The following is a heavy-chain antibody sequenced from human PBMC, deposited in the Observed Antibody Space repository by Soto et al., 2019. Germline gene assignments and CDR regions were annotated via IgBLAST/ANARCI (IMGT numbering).Heavy chain of an antibody. V-gene: IGHV1-69*01. D-gene: IGHD3-10*01. CDR2: IIPMYGPA. CDR1: GGTFSSYA. Sequence: QVPLVQSGAEVKKPGSSVTVSCKASGGTFSSYAIHWVRQAPGQGLEWMGGIIPMYGPAKYAQRFQGRVTITADESTTTVYMELTSMPSPEPSVYYCARVTSMVRGVIDNWLEPWGHGNLVTFSS. CDR3: ARVTSMVRGVIDNWLEP. J-gene: IGHJ5*02.